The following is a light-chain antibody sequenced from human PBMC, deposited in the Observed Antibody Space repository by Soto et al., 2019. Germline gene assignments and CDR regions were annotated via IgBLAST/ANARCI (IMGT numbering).Light chain of an antibody. CDR2: NAS. CDR1: QSVSTF. Sequence: EIVLTQSPATLSLSPGERAILSCRAIQSVSTFLAWFQQKPGQPPRLLIYNASNRTTGIPARFSGSGSGTDFTLTIRSLGPEDFAVYYCQQRGDWPPITFGQGTRLEIK. J-gene: IGKJ5*01. V-gene: IGKV3-11*01. CDR3: QQRGDWPPIT.